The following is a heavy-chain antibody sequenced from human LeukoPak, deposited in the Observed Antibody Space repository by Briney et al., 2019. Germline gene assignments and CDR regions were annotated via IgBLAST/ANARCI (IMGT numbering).Heavy chain of an antibody. CDR2: INHSGST. D-gene: IGHD2-15*01. J-gene: IGHJ3*02. Sequence: SETLSLTCAVYGGSFSGYYWSWIRQPPGKGLEWIGEINHSGSTNYNPSLKSRVTIAVDTSKNQFSLKLSSVTAADTAGYYCARGGGGSRNAFDIWGQGTMVTVSS. V-gene: IGHV4-34*01. CDR1: GGSFSGYY. CDR3: ARGGGGSRNAFDI.